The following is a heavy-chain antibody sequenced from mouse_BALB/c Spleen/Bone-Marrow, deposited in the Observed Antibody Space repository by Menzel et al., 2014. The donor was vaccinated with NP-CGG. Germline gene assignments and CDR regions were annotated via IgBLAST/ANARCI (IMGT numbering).Heavy chain of an antibody. CDR3: ARYGNGLMDY. D-gene: IGHD2-1*01. Sequence: DVKLQESGAELVKPGASVKLSCTASGFNIKDTYMHWVKQRPEQGLEWIGRIDPANGDTKYDPKFQGKATITADTSSNTAYLQLSSLTSEDTAVYYCARYGNGLMDYWGQGTSVTVSS. V-gene: IGHV14-3*02. CDR1: GFNIKDTY. CDR2: IDPANGDT. J-gene: IGHJ4*01.